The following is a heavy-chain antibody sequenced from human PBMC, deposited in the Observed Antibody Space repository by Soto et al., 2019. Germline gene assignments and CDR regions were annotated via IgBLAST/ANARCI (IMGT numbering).Heavy chain of an antibody. Sequence: ASVKVSCKASGYTFTSYYMHWVRQAPGQGLEWMGIINPSGGSTSYAQKFQGRVTMTRDTSTSTVYMELSSLRSEDTAVYYCASLCECSSLSCAWSFDIWGQGTMVTVSS. V-gene: IGHV1-46*03. CDR3: ASLCECSSLSCAWSFDI. CDR2: INPSGGST. J-gene: IGHJ3*02. D-gene: IGHD2-2*01. CDR1: GYTFTSYY.